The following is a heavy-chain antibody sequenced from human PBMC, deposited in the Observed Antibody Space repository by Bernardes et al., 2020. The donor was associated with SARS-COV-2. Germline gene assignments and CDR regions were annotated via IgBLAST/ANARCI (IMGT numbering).Heavy chain of an antibody. Sequence: ASVKVSCKASGYTFSNFGISWVRQAPGQGLEWMGWISGYNANTNYAQKFQGRVTMTTDTSTSTAYMELRSLRSDDTAVYYCARRSVDYWGQGTLVTVSS. D-gene: IGHD4-17*01. CDR3: ARRSVDY. CDR1: GYTFSNFG. J-gene: IGHJ4*02. V-gene: IGHV1-18*01. CDR2: ISGYNANT.